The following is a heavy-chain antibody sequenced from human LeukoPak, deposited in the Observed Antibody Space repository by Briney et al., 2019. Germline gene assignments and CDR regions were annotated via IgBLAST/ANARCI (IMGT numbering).Heavy chain of an antibody. V-gene: IGHV1-69*04. Sequence: SVKVSCKASGYTFTSYGITWVRQAPGQGLEWMGRIIPVVGTHYAQKFQGRVTITADKSTSTAYMELSSLRSDDTAVYYCANDDTSGYYQAWGQGTLVTVSS. CDR2: IIPVVGT. CDR1: GYTFTSYG. D-gene: IGHD3-22*01. J-gene: IGHJ4*02. CDR3: ANDDTSGYYQA.